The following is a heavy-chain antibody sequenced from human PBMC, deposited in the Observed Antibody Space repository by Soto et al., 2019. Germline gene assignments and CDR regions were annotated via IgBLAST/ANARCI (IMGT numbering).Heavy chain of an antibody. CDR3: GRGRSGQIVVFY. V-gene: IGHV1-2*02. D-gene: IGHD1-26*01. CDR2: IGPESGAT. CDR1: GYTFTGHY. Sequence: ASVKVSCKASGYTFTGHYIHWVRQAPEQGPEWMGEIGPESGATRYAQKFQGRVTMTMDTSVTTVYMELKNLSPDDTAVYYCGRGRSGQIVVFYWGQGTPVTVSS. J-gene: IGHJ4*02.